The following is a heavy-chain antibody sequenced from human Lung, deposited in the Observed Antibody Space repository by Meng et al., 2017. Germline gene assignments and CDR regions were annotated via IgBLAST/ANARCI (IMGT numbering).Heavy chain of an antibody. J-gene: IGHJ4*02. Sequence: QVLLAQWGAGLLQASDPRSLLCVVHGGAFSDYYWSWIRQPPGKGLEWIGEINHSVSTNYNPSLESRATISVDTSQNNLSLKLSSVTAADSAVYYCARGPTTMAHDFDYWGQGTLVTVSS. CDR1: GGAFSDYY. V-gene: IGHV4-34*01. D-gene: IGHD4-11*01. CDR3: ARGPTTMAHDFDY. CDR2: INHSVST.